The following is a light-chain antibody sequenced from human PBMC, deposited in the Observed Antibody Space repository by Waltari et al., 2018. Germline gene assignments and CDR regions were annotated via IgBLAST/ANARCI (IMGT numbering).Light chain of an antibody. J-gene: IGLJ7*01. CDR2: DSH. Sequence: QAVVTQEPSLTVSPGGTVTLTCGSSTGAVTSGHYPYWFQQRPGQAPTTLIYDSHTKHSRTPSRFSDSLLGGKAALTLSGAQPEDEADYYCLLSFSGVHAVFGGGTHLTVL. CDR3: LLSFSGVHAV. CDR1: TGAVTSGHY. V-gene: IGLV7-46*01.